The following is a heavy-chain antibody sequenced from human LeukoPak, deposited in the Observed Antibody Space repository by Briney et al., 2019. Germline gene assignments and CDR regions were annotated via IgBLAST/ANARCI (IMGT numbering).Heavy chain of an antibody. CDR1: GFTFSSCW. Sequence: AGGSLRLSCTASGFTFSSCWMHWVRQAPGKGLVWVSRINSDGSSTSYADSVKGRFTISRDNAKNTLYLQMHSLRAEDTAVYYCARESITMVRGLNMVSYYGMDVWGQGTTVTVSS. D-gene: IGHD3-10*01. CDR2: INSDGSST. CDR3: ARESITMVRGLNMVSYYGMDV. V-gene: IGHV3-74*01. J-gene: IGHJ6*02.